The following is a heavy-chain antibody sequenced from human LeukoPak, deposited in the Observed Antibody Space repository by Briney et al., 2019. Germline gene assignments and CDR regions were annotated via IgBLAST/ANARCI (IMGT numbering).Heavy chain of an antibody. D-gene: IGHD4-17*01. CDR2: IYYSGST. CDR1: GGSISSYY. J-gene: IGHJ5*02. Sequence: SETLSLTCTVSGGSISSYYWGWIRQPPGKGLEWIGSIYYSGSTYYNPSLKSRVTISVDRSKNQFSLKLYSVTAADTAVYYCARAPVTTARWFDPWGQGTLVTVSS. CDR3: ARAPVTTARWFDP. V-gene: IGHV4-39*07.